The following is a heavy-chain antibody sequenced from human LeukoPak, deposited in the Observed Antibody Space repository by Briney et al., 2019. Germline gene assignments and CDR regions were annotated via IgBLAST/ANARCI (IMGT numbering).Heavy chain of an antibody. D-gene: IGHD1-26*01. Sequence: GGSLRLSCEASGFTFDAYAMHWVRQAPGKGLEWVSLINKDGSATYYADSVKGRFTISRDNSKSSLYLQMNSLRSEDTALYYCATWAFYHSLDVWGQGTTVTVSS. V-gene: IGHV3-43*02. J-gene: IGHJ6*02. CDR3: ATWAFYHSLDV. CDR1: GFTFDAYA. CDR2: INKDGSAT.